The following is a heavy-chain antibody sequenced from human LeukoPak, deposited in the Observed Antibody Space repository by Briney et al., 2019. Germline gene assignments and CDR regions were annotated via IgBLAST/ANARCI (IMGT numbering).Heavy chain of an antibody. CDR2: VNPSGDST. CDR1: GYTFTGYY. V-gene: IGHV1-46*01. CDR3: ARVRDGYNDAYDI. D-gene: IGHD5-24*01. J-gene: IGHJ3*02. Sequence: GASVKVSCRASGYTFTGYYIHWVRQAPGQGLEWMGIVNPSGDSTNYAQNFQGRVTMTGDTSTSTVYMELSSLRSEDTAVYYCARVRDGYNDAYDIWGQGTMVTVTS.